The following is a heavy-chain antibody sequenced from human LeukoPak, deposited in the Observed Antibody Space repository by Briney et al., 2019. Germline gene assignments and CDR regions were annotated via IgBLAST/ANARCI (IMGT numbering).Heavy chain of an antibody. CDR2: ISAYNGNT. Sequence: GASVKVSCKASGYTFASYGISWVRQAPGQGLEWMGWISAYNGNTKYAQKLQGRVTMTTDTSTSTAYMELRSLRSDDTAVYYCARGDCGGDCHQIDYWGQGTLVTVSS. V-gene: IGHV1-18*01. D-gene: IGHD2-21*02. J-gene: IGHJ4*02. CDR3: ARGDCGGDCHQIDY. CDR1: GYTFASYG.